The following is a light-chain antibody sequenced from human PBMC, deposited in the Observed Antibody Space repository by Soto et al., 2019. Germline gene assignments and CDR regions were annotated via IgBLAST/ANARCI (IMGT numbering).Light chain of an antibody. V-gene: IGKV3-15*01. Sequence: EIVMTQSPATLSVSPGERATLSSRASQSVSSNLAWYQQKPGQAPRLLIYGASTRATGIPARFSGSGSGTEFTLTISSLQSEDFAVYYCQQYGSSPRVTFGGGTKVDIK. J-gene: IGKJ4*01. CDR2: GAS. CDR3: QQYGSSPRVT. CDR1: QSVSSN.